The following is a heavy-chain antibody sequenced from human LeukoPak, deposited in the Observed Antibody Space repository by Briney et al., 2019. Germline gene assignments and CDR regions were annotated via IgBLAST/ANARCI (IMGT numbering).Heavy chain of an antibody. CDR3: MMIVVVITDYFDY. D-gene: IGHD3-22*01. J-gene: IGHJ4*02. Sequence: SETLSLTCTVSGGSISSSSYYWGWLRQPPGKGLEWIGSIYYSGSTYYNPSLKSRVTISVDTSKNQFSLKLSSVTAADTAVYYCMMIVVVITDYFDYWGQGTLVTVSS. V-gene: IGHV4-39*01. CDR1: GGSISSSSYY. CDR2: IYYSGST.